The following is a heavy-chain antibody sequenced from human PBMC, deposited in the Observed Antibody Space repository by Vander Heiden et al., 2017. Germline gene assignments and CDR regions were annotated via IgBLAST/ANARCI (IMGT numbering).Heavy chain of an antibody. CDR2: VSASGGST. Sequence: EVQLLESGGGLVQPGGSLRLSCAASGFTFIACAMGWVRQAPGKGLEWVSSVSASGGSTYYADSVKGRFTITRDNSKNTLYLQMNSLRAEDTAVYYCAKDRYRALLSNIKPYAECFQQWGQGSLVTVSS. D-gene: IGHD2-21*02. J-gene: IGHJ1*01. CDR1: GFTFIACA. CDR3: AKDRYRALLSNIKPYAECFQQ. V-gene: IGHV3-23*01.